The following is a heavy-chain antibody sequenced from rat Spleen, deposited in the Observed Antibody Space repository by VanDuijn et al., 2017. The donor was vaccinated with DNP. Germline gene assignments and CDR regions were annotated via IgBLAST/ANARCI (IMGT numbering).Heavy chain of an antibody. CDR1: GFSFSDYY. CDR2: IGSAAYAP. CDR3: ATSGYGYDGYPFAY. D-gene: IGHD1-12*03. J-gene: IGHJ3*01. Sequence: EVQLVESGGGLVQPGRSLKLSCAASGFSFSDYYMAWVRQAPAKGLEWVAYIGSAAYAPYYGDSVKGRFTISRDNAKNTLFLQMDSLRSEDTATYYCATSGYGYDGYPFAYWGQGTLVTVSS. V-gene: IGHV5-27*01.